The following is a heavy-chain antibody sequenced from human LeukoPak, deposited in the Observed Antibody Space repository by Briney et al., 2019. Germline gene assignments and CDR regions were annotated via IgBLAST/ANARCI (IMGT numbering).Heavy chain of an antibody. D-gene: IGHD3-22*01. CDR3: ATLSHYYDSSGQVDY. V-gene: IGHV1-46*01. CDR1: GYTFTSYY. CDR2: INPSGGST. J-gene: IGHJ4*02. Sequence: ASVKVSCKASGYTFTSYYMHWVRQAPGQGLEWMGIINPSGGSTSYAQKFQGRVTMTRDTSTSTVYMELSSLRSEDTAVYYCATLSHYYDSSGQVDYWGQGTLVTVSS.